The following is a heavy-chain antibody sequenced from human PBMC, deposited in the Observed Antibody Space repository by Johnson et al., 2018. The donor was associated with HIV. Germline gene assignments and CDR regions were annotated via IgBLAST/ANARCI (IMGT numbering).Heavy chain of an antibody. V-gene: IGHV3-30*03. D-gene: IGHD3-22*01. CDR1: GFTFDDYG. J-gene: IGHJ3*02. CDR3: ARDNGYYYDSSGSRNAFDI. Sequence: QVQLVESGGGVVRPGGSLRLSCAAFGFTFDDYGMSWVRQAPGKGLEWVAVISYDGSNKYYADSVKGRFTISRDNSKNTLYLQMNSLRAEDTAVYYCARDNGYYYDSSGSRNAFDIWGQGTMVTVSS. CDR2: ISYDGSNK.